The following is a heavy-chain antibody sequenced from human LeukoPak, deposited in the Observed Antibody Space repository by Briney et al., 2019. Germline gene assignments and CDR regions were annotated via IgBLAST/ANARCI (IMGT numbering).Heavy chain of an antibody. CDR1: GGSISSSSYY. CDR3: ARGLGAGKFYYYYYMDV. J-gene: IGHJ6*03. CDR2: IYYSGST. V-gene: IGHV4-39*07. D-gene: IGHD1-26*01. Sequence: SETLSLTCTVSGGSISSSSYYWGWIRQPPGKGLEWIGSIYYSGSTYYNPSLKSRVTISVDTSKNQFSLKLSSVTAADTAVYYCARGLGAGKFYYYYYMDVWGKGTTVTVSS.